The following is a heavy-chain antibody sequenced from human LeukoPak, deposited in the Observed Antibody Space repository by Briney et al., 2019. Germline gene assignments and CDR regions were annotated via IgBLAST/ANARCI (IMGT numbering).Heavy chain of an antibody. CDR1: GGSIGTYY. J-gene: IGHJ5*02. CDR3: ARHFSDYDNWFDP. CDR2: IFYTGNT. Sequence: PLETLSLTCTVSGGSIGTYYWSWIRQPPGKGLQWIGYIFYTGNTNYNPSLKSRVTMSVDTSKNQFSLKLTSVTTADTAVYYCARHFSDYDNWFDPWGQGTLVTVSS. V-gene: IGHV4-59*08. D-gene: IGHD5-12*01.